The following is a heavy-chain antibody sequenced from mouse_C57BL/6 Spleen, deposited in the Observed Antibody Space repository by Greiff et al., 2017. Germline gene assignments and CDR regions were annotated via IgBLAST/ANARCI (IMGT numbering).Heavy chain of an antibody. CDR2: IDPSDSYT. CDR3: ARRLPYAMDY. CDR1: GYTFTSYW. J-gene: IGHJ4*01. Sequence: QLKQPGAELVKPGASVKLSCKASGYTFTSYWMQWVKQRPGQGLEWIGEIDPSDSYTNYNQKFKGKATLTVDTSSSTAYMQLSSLTSEDSAVYYCARRLPYAMDYWGQGTSVTVSS. V-gene: IGHV1-50*01.